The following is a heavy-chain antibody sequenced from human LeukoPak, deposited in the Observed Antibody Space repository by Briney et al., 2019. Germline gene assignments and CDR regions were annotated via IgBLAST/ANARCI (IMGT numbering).Heavy chain of an antibody. CDR3: ASSIRYSGYEADY. CDR1: GGSISSSNW. CDR2: IYHSGRT. Sequence: PPRTLPLTGAVSGGSISSSNWWGWVRQPPGRGLEWIGEIYHSGRTNYNPSLKSRVTISVDKSKNLFSLKLSSVTAADTGVYYCASSIRYSGYEADYWGQGTLVTVSS. J-gene: IGHJ4*02. D-gene: IGHD5-12*01. V-gene: IGHV4-4*03.